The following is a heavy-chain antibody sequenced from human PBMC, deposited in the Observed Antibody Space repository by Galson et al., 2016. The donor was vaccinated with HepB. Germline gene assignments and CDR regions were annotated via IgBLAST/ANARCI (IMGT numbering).Heavy chain of an antibody. CDR1: GFTFSSYS. CDR2: ISSSSSTI. Sequence: SLRLPCAASGFTFSSYSMNWVRQAPGKGLGWVSYISSSSSTIYYADSVKGRFTISRDNAKNSLYLQMNSLGAEDTAVYYCARDGEYDYGSGSYAETWGQGTLVTVSS. J-gene: IGHJ5*02. V-gene: IGHV3-48*01. CDR3: ARDGEYDYGSGSYAET. D-gene: IGHD3-10*01.